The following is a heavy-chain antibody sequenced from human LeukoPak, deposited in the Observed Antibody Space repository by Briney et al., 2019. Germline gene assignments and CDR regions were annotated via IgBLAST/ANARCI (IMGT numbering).Heavy chain of an antibody. V-gene: IGHV4-34*01. J-gene: IGHJ4*02. D-gene: IGHD3-3*01. CDR2: INHSGST. Sequence: SETLSLTCAVYGGSFSGYYWSWIRQPPGKGLEWIGEINHSGSTNYNPSLKSRVTISVDASKNQFSLKLSSVTAADTAVYYCARGWDYDFWSGYYTSEYYFDYRGQGTLVTVSS. CDR3: ARGWDYDFWSGYYTSEYYFDY. CDR1: GGSFSGYY.